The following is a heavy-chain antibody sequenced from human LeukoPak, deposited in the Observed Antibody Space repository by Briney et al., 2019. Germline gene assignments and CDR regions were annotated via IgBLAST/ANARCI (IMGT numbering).Heavy chain of an antibody. D-gene: IGHD2-2*01. Sequence: ASVKVSCKASGYTFTGYYMHWVRQAPGQGLEGMGWINPNSGGTNYAQKFQGRVTMTRDTSISTAYMELSRLRSDDTAVYYCSSELGVVPAAFDYWGQGPLVTVSS. V-gene: IGHV1-2*02. CDR3: SSELGVVPAAFDY. CDR2: INPNSGGT. CDR1: GYTFTGYY. J-gene: IGHJ4*02.